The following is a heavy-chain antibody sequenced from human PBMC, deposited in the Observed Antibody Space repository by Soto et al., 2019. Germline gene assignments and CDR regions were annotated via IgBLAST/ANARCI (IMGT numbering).Heavy chain of an antibody. V-gene: IGHV3-11*01. CDR1: GFTFSDYY. CDR3: AAPWGDPATSPFDY. Sequence: PGGSLRLSCAASGFTFSDYYMSWIRQAPGKGLEWVSYISSSGSTIYYADSMKGRFTISRDNAKNSLYLQMNSLRAEDTAVYYCAAPWGDPATSPFDYWGQGTLVTVSS. CDR2: ISSSGSTI. D-gene: IGHD2-21*01. J-gene: IGHJ4*02.